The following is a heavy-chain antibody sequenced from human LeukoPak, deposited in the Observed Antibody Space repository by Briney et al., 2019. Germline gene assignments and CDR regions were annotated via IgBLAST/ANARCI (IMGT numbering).Heavy chain of an antibody. CDR3: ARESFYAFDI. J-gene: IGHJ3*02. CDR2: IYYSGST. V-gene: IGHV4-59*01. CDR1: GGSISSYY. Sequence: PSGTLSLTCTVSGGSISSYYWGWIRQPPGKGLEWIGYIYYSGSTNYNPSLKSRVTISVDTSKNQFSLKLSSVTAADTAVYYCARESFYAFDIWGQGTMVTVSS. D-gene: IGHD3-16*01.